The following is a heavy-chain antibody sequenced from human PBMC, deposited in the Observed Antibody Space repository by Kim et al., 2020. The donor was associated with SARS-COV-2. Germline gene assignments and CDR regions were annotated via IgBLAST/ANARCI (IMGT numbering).Heavy chain of an antibody. J-gene: IGHJ4*02. D-gene: IGHD6-19*01. V-gene: IGHV4-31*02. Sequence: YTPSLKSRVSISVDTSKDQFSLKLSSVTAADTAVYYCAREGAVADYYFDYWGQGTLVTVSS. CDR3: AREGAVADYYFDY.